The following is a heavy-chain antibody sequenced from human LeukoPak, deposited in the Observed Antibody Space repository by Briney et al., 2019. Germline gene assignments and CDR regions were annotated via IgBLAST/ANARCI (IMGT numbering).Heavy chain of an antibody. Sequence: SETLSLTCAVYGGSFSGYYWSWIRQPPGKGLEWIGEINHSGSTNYNPSLKSRVTISVDTSKNQFSLKLSSVTAADTAVYYCARGRRLRYTVTNDCWGQGTLVTVSS. CDR3: ARGRRLRYTVTNDC. J-gene: IGHJ4*02. D-gene: IGHD4-17*01. CDR2: INHSGST. V-gene: IGHV4-34*01. CDR1: GGSFSGYY.